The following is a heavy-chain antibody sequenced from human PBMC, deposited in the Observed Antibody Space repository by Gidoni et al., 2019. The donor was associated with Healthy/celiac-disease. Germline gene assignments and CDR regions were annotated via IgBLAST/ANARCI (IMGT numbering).Heavy chain of an antibody. CDR1: GHTFTSYY. Sequence: VQLVQSGAEVKMPGASVPLSCTSSGHTFTSYYMHWVRQAPGQGLEWMGIIHPSGGSTSDAQKFQGRVTMTRDTSTSTVYMELSSLRSEDTAVYYCARSIAAAGTVRYYFDYWGQGTLVTVSS. J-gene: IGHJ4*02. V-gene: IGHV1-46*03. CDR3: ARSIAAAGTVRYYFDY. CDR2: IHPSGGST. D-gene: IGHD6-13*01.